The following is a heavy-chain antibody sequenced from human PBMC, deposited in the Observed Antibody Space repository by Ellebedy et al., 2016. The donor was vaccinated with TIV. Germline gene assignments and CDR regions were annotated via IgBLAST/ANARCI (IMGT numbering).Heavy chain of an antibody. CDR1: GGSFSGYY. CDR2: INHSGST. CDR3: ARAPEYSSSFYYYYYMDV. J-gene: IGHJ6*03. D-gene: IGHD6-6*01. V-gene: IGHV4-34*01. Sequence: GSLRLSXAVYGGSFSGYYWSWIRQPPGKGLEWIGEINHSGSTNYNPSLKSRVTISVDTSKNQFSLKLSSVTAADTAVYYCARAPEYSSSFYYYYYMDVWGKGTTVTVSS.